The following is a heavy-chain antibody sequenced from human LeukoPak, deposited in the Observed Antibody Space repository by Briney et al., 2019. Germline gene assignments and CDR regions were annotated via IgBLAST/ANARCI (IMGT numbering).Heavy chain of an antibody. CDR2: ISSSGSTI. CDR1: GFTFSDYY. CDR3: ARASGSSWYYRYFDY. V-gene: IGHV3-11*01. J-gene: IGHJ4*02. D-gene: IGHD6-13*01. Sequence: GGSLRLSCAASGFTFSDYYMSWIRQAPGKGLEWVSYISSSGSTIYYADSVKGRFTISRDNAKNSLYLQMNSLRAEDTAVYYCARASGSSWYYRYFDYRGQGTLVTVSS.